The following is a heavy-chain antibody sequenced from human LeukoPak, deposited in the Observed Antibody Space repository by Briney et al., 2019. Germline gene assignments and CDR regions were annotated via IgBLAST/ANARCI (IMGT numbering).Heavy chain of an antibody. CDR3: ASDRFLAATAFDY. V-gene: IGHV3-30-3*01. Sequence: GGSLRLSCAASGFTFSSYAMHWVRQAPGKGLEWVAVISYDGSNKYYADSVKGRFTISRGNSKNTLYLQMNSLRAEDTAVYYCASDRFLAATAFDYWGQGTLVTVSS. D-gene: IGHD3-3*01. J-gene: IGHJ4*02. CDR1: GFTFSSYA. CDR2: ISYDGSNK.